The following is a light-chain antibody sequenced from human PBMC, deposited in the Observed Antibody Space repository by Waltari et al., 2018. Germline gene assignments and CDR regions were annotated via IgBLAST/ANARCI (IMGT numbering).Light chain of an antibody. J-gene: IGLJ2*01. CDR1: SLRSYY. V-gene: IGLV3-19*01. Sequence: TQDPAVSVAMGQTVRITCQGDSLRSYYASWYQQRPGQAPILVRYDKNSRPSGVPDRFAGPSSDGTASLTITGAHAEDEAYYYCHSRDASGSGGAFGGGTKLTVL. CDR2: DKN. CDR3: HSRDASGSGGA.